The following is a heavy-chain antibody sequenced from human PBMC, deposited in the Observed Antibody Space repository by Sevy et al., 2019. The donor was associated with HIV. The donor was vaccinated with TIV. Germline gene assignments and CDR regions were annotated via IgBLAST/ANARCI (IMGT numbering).Heavy chain of an antibody. CDR2: IWYDGSNK. D-gene: IGHD3-22*01. CDR3: ARANYYDSSGYYCDY. J-gene: IGHJ4*02. CDR1: GFTFSSYG. V-gene: IGHV3-33*01. Sequence: GGSLRLSCAASGFTFSSYGMHWVRQAPGKGLEWVAVIWYDGSNKYYADSVKGRFTISRDNSKTTLYLQMNSLRAEDTAVYYCARANYYDSSGYYCDYWGQGTTVTVSS.